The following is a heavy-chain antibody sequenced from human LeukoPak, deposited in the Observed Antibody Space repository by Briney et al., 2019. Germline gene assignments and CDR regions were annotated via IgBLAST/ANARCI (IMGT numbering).Heavy chain of an antibody. J-gene: IGHJ4*02. V-gene: IGHV4-34*01. CDR2: IDHSGNT. D-gene: IGHD2-21*01. CDR1: IGSFSGYH. CDR3: ARQGSISAFDL. Sequence: PWETLSLTCAVYIGSFSGYHWSWIRQPPGRGLEWIGEIDHSGNTKYNPSLKSRVTISADTSKNQFSLELRTLSAADTAMYFCARQGSISAFDLWGRGTLVTVSS.